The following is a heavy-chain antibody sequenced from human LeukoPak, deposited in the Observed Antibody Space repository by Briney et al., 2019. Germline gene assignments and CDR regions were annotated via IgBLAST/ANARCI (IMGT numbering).Heavy chain of an antibody. CDR1: GGTFSSYA. CDR3: ARDDSGYENYFDY. CDR2: IIPIFGTA. J-gene: IGHJ4*02. D-gene: IGHD5-12*01. V-gene: IGHV1-69*06. Sequence: SVKVSCKASGGTFSSYAIGWVRQAPGQGLEWMGGIIPIFGTANYAQKFQGRVTITADKSTSTAYMELSSLRSEDTAVYYCARDDSGYENYFDYWGQGTLVTVSS.